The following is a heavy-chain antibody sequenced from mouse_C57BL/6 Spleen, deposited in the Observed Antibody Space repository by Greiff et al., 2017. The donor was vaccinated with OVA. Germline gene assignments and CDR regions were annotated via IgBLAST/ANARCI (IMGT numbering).Heavy chain of an antibody. D-gene: IGHD2-5*01. J-gene: IGHJ2*01. CDR2: IDPEDGET. V-gene: IGHV14-2*01. CDR3: ASHVNSNYGFDY. Sequence: VQLKESGAELVKPGASVKLSCTASGFNIKDYYMHWVKQRTEQGLEWIGRIDPEDGETKYAPKFQGKATITADTSSNTAYLQLSSLTSEDTAVYYCASHVNSNYGFDYWGQGTTLTVSS. CDR1: GFNIKDYY.